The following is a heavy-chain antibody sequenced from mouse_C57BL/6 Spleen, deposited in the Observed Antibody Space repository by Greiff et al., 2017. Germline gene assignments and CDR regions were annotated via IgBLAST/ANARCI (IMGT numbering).Heavy chain of an antibody. CDR1: GFTFSDAW. J-gene: IGHJ2*01. Sequence: EVQLVESGGGLVQPGGSMKLSCAASGFTFSDAWMDWVRQSPEKGLEWVAEIRNKANNHASYYAESVKGRFTISRDDSKSSVYLQMNRLRAEDTGIYYCTRDGKANFDYWGQGTTLTVSS. V-gene: IGHV6-6*01. CDR3: TRDGKANFDY. D-gene: IGHD3-2*02. CDR2: IRNKANNHAS.